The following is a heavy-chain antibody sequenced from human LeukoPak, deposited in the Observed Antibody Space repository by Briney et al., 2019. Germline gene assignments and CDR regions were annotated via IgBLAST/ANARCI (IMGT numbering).Heavy chain of an antibody. J-gene: IGHJ4*02. CDR2: TYYRSKWYN. V-gene: IGHV6-1*01. Sequence: SQTLSLTCVVSGDSVSSTNGAWNSIRQSPSRGLEWLGRTYYRSKWYNDYAESMEGRMTISQDTSKNQYSLHLNSVTPDDTAVYYCARDFGTTGWHTFDYWGQGTLVTVSS. CDR1: GDSVSSTNGA. D-gene: IGHD6-19*01. CDR3: ARDFGTTGWHTFDY.